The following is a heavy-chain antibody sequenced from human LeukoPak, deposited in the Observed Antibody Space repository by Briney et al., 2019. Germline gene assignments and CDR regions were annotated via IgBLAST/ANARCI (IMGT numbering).Heavy chain of an antibody. CDR2: ISSNGGSI. CDR3: TRLGASLPDAFYI. Sequence: GGSLRLSCAASGFTFSSYVMHWLRQAPGKGLEHVSAISSNGGSIYYANSVKGRFTISRDNSKNTLYLQMGSLRAEDMAVYYCTRLGASLPDAFYICGQGTMGTVSS. D-gene: IGHD4/OR15-4a*01. CDR1: GFTFSSYV. V-gene: IGHV3-64*01. J-gene: IGHJ3*02.